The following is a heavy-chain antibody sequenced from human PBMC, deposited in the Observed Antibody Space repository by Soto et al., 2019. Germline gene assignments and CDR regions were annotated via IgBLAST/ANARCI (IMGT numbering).Heavy chain of an antibody. CDR1: GFSLNTRGVG. J-gene: IGHJ4*02. CDR3: PHRRGDLLTGHYYFDY. Sequence: QITLKESGPTLVKPTQTLTLTCTFSGFSLNTRGVGVGWIRQPPGKALEWLALISWDGEKRYRPSLKSRLTITKDASEKQVVLTLTNTDPVDTAIYHCPHRRGDLLTGHYYFDYWGQGTLVTVSS. CDR2: ISWDGEK. D-gene: IGHD3-9*01. V-gene: IGHV2-5*02.